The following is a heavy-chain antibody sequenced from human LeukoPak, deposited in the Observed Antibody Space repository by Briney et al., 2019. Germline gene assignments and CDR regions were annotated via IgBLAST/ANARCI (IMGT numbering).Heavy chain of an antibody. CDR2: IYYSGST. V-gene: IGHV4-39*07. J-gene: IGHJ4*02. CDR1: GGSISSSSYY. CDR3: ARDRGVNDFDY. D-gene: IGHD3-3*01. Sequence: SETLSLTCTVSGGSISSSSYYWGWIRQPPGKGLEWIGSIYYSGSTYYNPSLKSRVTISVDTSKNQFSLKLSSVTAADTAVYYCARDRGVNDFDYWGQGTLVTVSS.